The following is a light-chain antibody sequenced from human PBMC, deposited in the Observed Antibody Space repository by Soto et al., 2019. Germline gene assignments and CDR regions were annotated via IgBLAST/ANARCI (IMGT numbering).Light chain of an antibody. V-gene: IGLV4-60*02. CDR2: LEGSGSY. Sequence: QLVLTQSSSASASLGSSVSLTCTLSSGHSSYIIAWHQQQPGKAPRYLMKLEGSGSYNKGSGVPDRFSGSSSGADRYLTISNLQFEDEADYYCETWDNNTYVFGTGTKVTVL. CDR3: ETWDNNTYV. J-gene: IGLJ1*01. CDR1: SGHSSYI.